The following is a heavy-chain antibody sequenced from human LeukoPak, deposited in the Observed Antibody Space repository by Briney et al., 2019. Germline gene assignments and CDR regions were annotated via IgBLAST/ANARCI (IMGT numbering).Heavy chain of an antibody. CDR3: ARHDMDVAGGGLDYFDY. V-gene: IGHV4-59*08. CDR1: GGSISRYY. J-gene: IGHJ4*02. CDR2: IYYSGST. D-gene: IGHD1-26*01. Sequence: SETLSLTCTLSGGSISRYYWSWIRQPPGKGLEWIGYIYYSGSTNYNPSLKSRVTISVDTSKNQFSLKLNSVTAADTAVYYCARHDMDVAGGGLDYFDYWGKGTLVTVSS.